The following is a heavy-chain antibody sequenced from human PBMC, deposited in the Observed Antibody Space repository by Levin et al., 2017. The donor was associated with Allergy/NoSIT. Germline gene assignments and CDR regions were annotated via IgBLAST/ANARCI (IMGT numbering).Heavy chain of an antibody. D-gene: IGHD6-13*01. CDR3: AREKQQLAPSLDY. V-gene: IGHV3-48*03. CDR1: GFSFDRYE. CDR2: ISSSGSTI. J-gene: IGHJ4*02. Sequence: PGESLKISCGASGFSFDRYEMNWVRQAPGKGLEWVSYISSSGSTIYYGDSVKGRFTISRDNTKNILYLHMNSLRAEDTAVYYCAREKQQLAPSLDYWGQGALVTVSS.